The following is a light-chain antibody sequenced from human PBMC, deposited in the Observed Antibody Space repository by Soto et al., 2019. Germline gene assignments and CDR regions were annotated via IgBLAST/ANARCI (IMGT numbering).Light chain of an antibody. CDR1: SSDVGGYNY. J-gene: IGLJ1*01. V-gene: IGLV2-11*01. Sequence: QSALTQPRSVSGSPGQSVPISCTGTSSDVGGYNYVSWYQQHPGKAPKLMIYDVSKRPSGVPDRFSGSKSGNTASLTISGLQAEDEADYYCCSYAGSYTRYVVGTGTKVTVL. CDR2: DVS. CDR3: CSYAGSYTRYV.